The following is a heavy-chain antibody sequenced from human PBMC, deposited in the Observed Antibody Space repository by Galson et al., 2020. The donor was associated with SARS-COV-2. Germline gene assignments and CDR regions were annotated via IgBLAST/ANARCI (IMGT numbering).Heavy chain of an antibody. V-gene: IGHV3-30-3*01. CDR1: GFTFRNYA. J-gene: IGHJ3*02. D-gene: IGHD3-3*01. Sequence: GGSLRLSCAASGFTFRNYAMHWVRQAPGKGLEWVAVISYDGSSKYYADSVKGRVTISRDNSKNTLYLQMNSLRAEDTAVYYCARDLNYDFWSGYAFDIWGQGTMVTVSS. CDR2: ISYDGSSK. CDR3: ARDLNYDFWSGYAFDI.